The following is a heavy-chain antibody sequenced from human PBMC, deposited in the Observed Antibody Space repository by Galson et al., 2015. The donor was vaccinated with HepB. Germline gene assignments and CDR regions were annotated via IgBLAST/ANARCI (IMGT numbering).Heavy chain of an antibody. J-gene: IGHJ4*02. D-gene: IGHD6-19*01. CDR3: ASEIAVAGTQELAGAIDY. Sequence: LSLTCTVSGGSISSSSYYWGWIRQPPGKGLEWIGSIYYSGSTYYNPSLKSRVTISVDTSKNQFSLKLSSVTAADTAVYYCASEIAVAGTQELAGAIDYWGQGTLVTVSS. CDR1: GGSISSSSYY. CDR2: IYYSGST. V-gene: IGHV4-39*01.